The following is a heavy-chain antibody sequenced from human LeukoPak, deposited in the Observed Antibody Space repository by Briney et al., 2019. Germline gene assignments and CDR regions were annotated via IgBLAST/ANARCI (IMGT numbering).Heavy chain of an antibody. Sequence: PSETLSLTCTVSGGSISGYYWSWIWQPAGKGLEWIGRIYSSGSTIYNPSLKSRVTVSVDTSKNQFSLKLNSVTAADTAVYCCARDASGYTTNWFDPWGQGTLVTVSS. D-gene: IGHD6-13*01. J-gene: IGHJ5*02. CDR3: ARDASGYTTNWFDP. CDR2: IYSSGST. CDR1: GGSISGYY. V-gene: IGHV4-4*07.